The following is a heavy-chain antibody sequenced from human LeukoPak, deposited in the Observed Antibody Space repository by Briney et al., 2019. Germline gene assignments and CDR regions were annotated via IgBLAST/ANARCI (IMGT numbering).Heavy chain of an antibody. CDR3: AREGTTMAALDY. V-gene: IGHV3-21*01. D-gene: IGHD1-7*01. Sequence: GGSLRLSCAASGFTFSSYSMNWVRQAPGKGLEWVSSISSSSSYIYYADSVKGRFTISRDNAKNSLYLQMNSLRAEDTAVYYCAREGTTMAALDYWGQGTLVTVSS. CDR2: ISSSSSYI. J-gene: IGHJ4*02. CDR1: GFTFSSYS.